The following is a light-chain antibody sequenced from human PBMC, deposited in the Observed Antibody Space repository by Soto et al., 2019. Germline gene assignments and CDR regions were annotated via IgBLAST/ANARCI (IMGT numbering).Light chain of an antibody. J-gene: IGKJ4*01. CDR3: QKYNSAPLT. CDR2: ATS. V-gene: IGKV1-27*01. Sequence: DVQMTQSPSSLSAFVGDRVTITCRASQGIAPYLAWFQQKPGKVPKLLIYATSTLQSGVPSRFSGSGSGTDFTLTINSLQPEDVGTYYCQKYNSAPLTFGGGPRWRSN. CDR1: QGIAPY.